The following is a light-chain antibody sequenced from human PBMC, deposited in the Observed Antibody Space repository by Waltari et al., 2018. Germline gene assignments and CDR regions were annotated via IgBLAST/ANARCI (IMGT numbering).Light chain of an antibody. J-gene: IGLJ3*02. CDR3: ATWDDSLNGRV. Sequence: QSVLTQPPSASGTPGQRVTISCSGSSSNIGRDTVNWYQQVPGTAPKLLIYGNDQRPSGVPDRFSGSKSGPSASLAITGRQSEDEADYYCATWDDSLNGRVFGGGTKLTVL. CDR1: SSNIGRDT. CDR2: GND. V-gene: IGLV1-44*01.